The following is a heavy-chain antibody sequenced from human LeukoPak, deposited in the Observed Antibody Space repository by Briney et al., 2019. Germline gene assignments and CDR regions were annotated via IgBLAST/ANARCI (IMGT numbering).Heavy chain of an antibody. CDR1: GFTFSNAY. D-gene: IGHD3-22*01. CDR3: ARPAYYDSSGYLH. J-gene: IGHJ4*02. CDR2: IKQDGSEK. Sequence: PGGSLRLSCAASGFTFSNAYMNWVRQAPGKGLEWVANIKQDGSEKYYVDSVKGRFTISRDNAKNSLYLQMNSLRAEDTAVYYCARPAYYDSSGYLHWGQGTLVTVSS. V-gene: IGHV3-7*03.